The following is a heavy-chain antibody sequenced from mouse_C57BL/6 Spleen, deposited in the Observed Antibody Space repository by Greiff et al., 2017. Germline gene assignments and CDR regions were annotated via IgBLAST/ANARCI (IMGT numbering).Heavy chain of an antibody. Sequence: QVQLKQSGPELVKPGASVKLSCKASGYTFTSYDINWVKQRPGQGLEWIGWIYPRDGSTKYNEKFKGKATLTVDTSSSTAYMELHSLTSEDSAVYFCARVYYGNHRDAMDYWGQGTSVTVSS. CDR2: IYPRDGST. J-gene: IGHJ4*01. CDR3: ARVYYGNHRDAMDY. CDR1: GYTFTSYD. D-gene: IGHD2-1*01. V-gene: IGHV1-85*01.